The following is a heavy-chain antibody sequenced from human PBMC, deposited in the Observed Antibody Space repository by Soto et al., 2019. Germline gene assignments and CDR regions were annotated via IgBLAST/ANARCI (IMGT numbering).Heavy chain of an antibody. V-gene: IGHV3-48*02. D-gene: IGHD3-22*01. Sequence: PGGSLRLSCTPSGFMFSEYSMNWVRQAPGKGLEWISYITTTSSTMFYADSVKGRFTISRDNAKNSLYLQMNSLRDEDAAVYYCARDSSGRQYYRMDVWGQGTTVTVSS. J-gene: IGHJ6*02. CDR1: GFMFSEYS. CDR3: ARDSSGRQYYRMDV. CDR2: ITTTSSTM.